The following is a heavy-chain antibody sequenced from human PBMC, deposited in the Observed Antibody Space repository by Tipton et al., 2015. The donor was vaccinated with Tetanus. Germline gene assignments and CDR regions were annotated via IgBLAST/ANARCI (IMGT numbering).Heavy chain of an antibody. J-gene: IGHJ5*02. CDR1: GGLITTGGYS. V-gene: IGHV4-30-2*01. Sequence: TLSLTCNVSGGLITTGGYSWGWIRQPPGQGLEWLGYIYQTDSTDYNPPVRRRLTLSLQRSKNQVSLKLSSVTAADAAVYYCARDQGGGRVARLNWFDPWGQGTLVAVSS. D-gene: IGHD3-16*01. CDR3: ARDQGGGRVARLNWFDP. CDR2: IYQTDST.